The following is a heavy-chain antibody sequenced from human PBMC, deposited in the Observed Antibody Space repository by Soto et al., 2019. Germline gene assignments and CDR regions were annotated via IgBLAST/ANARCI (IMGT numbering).Heavy chain of an antibody. CDR1: GGSSRAYH. D-gene: IGHD1-20*01. Sequence: GELQQWGTGLLKPSETLSLNCSVYGGSSRAYHWRWIRQSPGEGLEWIGEFSYSGSLNYNPSLTGRVAVSLDPSTNHFSLTMTSVTAADTAVYFCAGGPRYWSFALWGRGTLVTV. CDR3: AGGPRYWSFAL. J-gene: IGHJ2*01. CDR2: FSYSGSL. V-gene: IGHV4-34*01.